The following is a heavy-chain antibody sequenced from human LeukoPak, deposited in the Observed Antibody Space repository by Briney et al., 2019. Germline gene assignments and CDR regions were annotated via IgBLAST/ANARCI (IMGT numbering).Heavy chain of an antibody. J-gene: IGHJ6*03. CDR1: GFTFSSYL. Sequence: GGSLRLSCAASGFTFSSYLMSWVRQAPGKGLEWVANIKQDGSEKYYVDSVKGRFTISRDNAKNSLYLQMNSLRAEDTAVYYCARAAYYMDVWGKGTTVTVSS. CDR3: ARAAYYMDV. V-gene: IGHV3-7*01. CDR2: IKQDGSEK.